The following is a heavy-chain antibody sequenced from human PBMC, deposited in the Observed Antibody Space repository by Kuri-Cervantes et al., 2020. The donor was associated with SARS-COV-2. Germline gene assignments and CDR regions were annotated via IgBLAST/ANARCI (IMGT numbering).Heavy chain of an antibody. CDR3: AREVRIQLWFVDY. J-gene: IGHJ4*02. D-gene: IGHD5-18*01. V-gene: IGHV4-31*03. Sequence: LRLSCTVSGGSISSGDYYWSWIRQHPGKGLEWIGYIYYSGSTYYNPSLKSRVTISVDTSKNQFSLKLSSVTAADTAVYYCAREVRIQLWFVDYWGQGTLVTVSS. CDR2: IYYSGST. CDR1: GGSISSGDYY.